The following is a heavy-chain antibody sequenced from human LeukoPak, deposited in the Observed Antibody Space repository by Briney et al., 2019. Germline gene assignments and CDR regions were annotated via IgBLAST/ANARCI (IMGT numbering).Heavy chain of an antibody. CDR2: ISSSASTR. V-gene: IGHV3-11*04. CDR1: GGSISSSTYY. D-gene: IGHD6-19*01. J-gene: IGHJ4*02. CDR3: ARDLRYSSGWYWGDY. Sequence: PSETLSLTCTVSGGSISSSTYYWGWIRQAPGKGLEWVSYISSSASTRYYADSVKGRFTISRDNAKNSLYLQMNSLRAEDTAVYYCARDLRYSSGWYWGDYWGQGTLVTVSS.